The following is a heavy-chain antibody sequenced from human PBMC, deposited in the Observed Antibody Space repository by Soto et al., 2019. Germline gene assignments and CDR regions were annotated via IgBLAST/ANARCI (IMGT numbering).Heavy chain of an antibody. D-gene: IGHD6-13*01. J-gene: IGHJ5*02. CDR1: GGTISSGGYY. V-gene: IGHV4-31*03. CDR2: IYYSGST. CDR3: ARFLLSGIAAAGTDWFDP. Sequence: TLSLTSPVSGGTISSGGYYWSWIRQHPGKGLEWIGYIYYSGSTYYNPSLKSRVTISVDTSKNQFSLKLSSVTAADTAVYYCARFLLSGIAAAGTDWFDPWGQGTLVTVSS.